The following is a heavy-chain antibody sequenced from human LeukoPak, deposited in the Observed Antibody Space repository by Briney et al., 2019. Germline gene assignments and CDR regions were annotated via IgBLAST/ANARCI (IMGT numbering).Heavy chain of an antibody. CDR3: ARHCLYCSSTSGYAGWFDP. CDR1: GDSLSSYY. D-gene: IGHD2-2*01. J-gene: IGHJ5*02. CDR2: ISYSGST. V-gene: IGHV4-59*08. Sequence: SETLSLTCTVSGDSLSSYYWSWIRQPPGTGLEWIGYISYSGSTNYNPSLKSRVTISVDTSKNQFSLKLNSVTAADTAVYYCARHCLYCSSTSGYAGWFDPWGQGTLVTVSS.